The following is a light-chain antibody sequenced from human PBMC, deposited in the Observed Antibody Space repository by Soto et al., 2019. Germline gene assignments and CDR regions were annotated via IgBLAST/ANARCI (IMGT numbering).Light chain of an antibody. CDR1: QSINTN. Sequence: ELVMTQSPATLSVSPGERATLSCRASQSINTNLAWYQQKPGQAPRLLIYGASTRATGVPLRFSGSGSGTEVTLTIISLQSEDSAVYYCQQFNNWPPWTFGQGTKVEIK. J-gene: IGKJ1*01. V-gene: IGKV3-15*01. CDR3: QQFNNWPPWT. CDR2: GAS.